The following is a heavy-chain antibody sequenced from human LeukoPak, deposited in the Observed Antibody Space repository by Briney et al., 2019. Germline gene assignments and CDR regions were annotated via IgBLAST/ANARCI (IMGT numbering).Heavy chain of an antibody. V-gene: IGHV1-18*01. Sequence: GASVKVSCKASGYTFTSYGISWVRQAPGQGLEWMGWISAYNGNTNYAQKPQGRVTMTTDTSTSTAYMELRSLRSDDTAVYYCARDPGIAAERVRYGMDVWGQGTTVTVSS. J-gene: IGHJ6*02. CDR2: ISAYNGNT. CDR3: ARDPGIAAERVRYGMDV. CDR1: GYTFTSYG. D-gene: IGHD6-13*01.